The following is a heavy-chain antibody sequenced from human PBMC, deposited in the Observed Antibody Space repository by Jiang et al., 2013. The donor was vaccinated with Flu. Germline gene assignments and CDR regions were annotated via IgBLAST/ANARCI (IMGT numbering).Heavy chain of an antibody. CDR3: AGDRRHYGSGTFYNWYFDL. Sequence: GGLVKPEGSLRLSCAASEFTLGSYSMNWVRQAPGKGLEWVSSISSSSSYIYYADSVKGRFTISRDNVKNSLYLQMNSLRAEDTAVYYCAGDRRHYGSGTFYNWYFDLWGRGTLVTVSS. V-gene: IGHV3-21*01. J-gene: IGHJ2*01. D-gene: IGHD3-10*01. CDR2: ISSSSSYI. CDR1: EFTLGSYS.